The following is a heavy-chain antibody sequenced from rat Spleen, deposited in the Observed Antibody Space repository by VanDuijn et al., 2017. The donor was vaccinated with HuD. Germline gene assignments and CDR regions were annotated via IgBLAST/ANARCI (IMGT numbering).Heavy chain of an antibody. J-gene: IGHJ2*01. V-gene: IGHV5-29*01. CDR2: ISYDGSST. CDR3: ATGVYPGNFDY. CDR1: GFTFSDYY. Sequence: EVQLVESDGGLVQPGRSLKLSCAASGFTFSDYYMAWVRQAPTKGLEWVATISYDGSSTYYRDSVKGRFTISRDNAKSTLYLQMDSLNSEDTATYYCATGVYPGNFDYWGQGVMVTVSS. D-gene: IGHD1-4*01.